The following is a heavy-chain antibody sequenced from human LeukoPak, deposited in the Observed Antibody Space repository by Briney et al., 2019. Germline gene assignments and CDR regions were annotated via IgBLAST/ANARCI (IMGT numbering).Heavy chain of an antibody. CDR1: GGSISSGGYS. Sequence: PSETLSLTCTVSGGSISSGGYSWSWIRQPPGKGLEWIGYIYHSGSTYYNPSLKSRVTISVDTSKNQFSLKLSSVTAADTAVYYCAREGARSVVITTSREYFQHWGQGTLVTVSS. D-gene: IGHD3-22*01. CDR3: AREGARSVVITTSREYFQH. J-gene: IGHJ1*01. CDR2: IYHSGST. V-gene: IGHV4-30-2*01.